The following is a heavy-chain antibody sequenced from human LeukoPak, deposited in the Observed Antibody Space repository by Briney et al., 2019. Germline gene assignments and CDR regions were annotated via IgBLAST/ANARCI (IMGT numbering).Heavy chain of an antibody. J-gene: IGHJ4*02. CDR2: LRIGGTT. V-gene: IGHV3-53*01. CDR3: ARERGSD. D-gene: IGHD2-15*01. Sequence: GGSLRLSCEASGFTDSPTFMGWVRQAPGKGLEWVSILRIGGTTYYSAFVKGRFTISRDSFKKTLYLEMNSLRAEDTAVYYCARERGSDWGQGTLVTVSS. CDR1: GFTDSPTF.